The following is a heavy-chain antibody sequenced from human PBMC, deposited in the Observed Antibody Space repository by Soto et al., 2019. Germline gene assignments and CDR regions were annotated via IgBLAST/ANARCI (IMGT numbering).Heavy chain of an antibody. CDR2: ISYDGSNK. V-gene: IGHV3-30*18. CDR1: GFTFSSYG. D-gene: IGHD6-6*01. J-gene: IGHJ4*02. CDR3: AKDSDSSSLGANFDY. Sequence: WGLLRLSCAAGGFTFSSYGMHWVRQDTGKGLEWVAVISYDGSNKYYADSVKGRFTISRDNSKNTLYLQMNSLRAEDTAVYYFAKDSDSSSLGANFDYWGQGTLVTVSS.